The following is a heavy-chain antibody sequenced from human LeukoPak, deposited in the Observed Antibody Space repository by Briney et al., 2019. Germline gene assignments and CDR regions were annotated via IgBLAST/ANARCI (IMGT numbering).Heavy chain of an antibody. CDR3: ARASSSRKGFDP. D-gene: IGHD6-13*01. Sequence: ASVKVSCKASGYTFTGYYMHWVRQAPGQGLEWMGWINPNSGGTNYAQKLQGRVTMTTDTSTSTAYMELRSLRSDDTAVYYCARASSSRKGFDPWGQGTLVTVSS. V-gene: IGHV1-2*02. J-gene: IGHJ5*02. CDR2: INPNSGGT. CDR1: GYTFTGYY.